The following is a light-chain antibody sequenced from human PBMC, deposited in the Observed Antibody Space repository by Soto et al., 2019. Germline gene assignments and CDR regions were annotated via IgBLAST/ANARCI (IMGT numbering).Light chain of an antibody. V-gene: IGLV2-23*01. CDR3: SSYADSSTYV. J-gene: IGLJ1*01. Sequence: QSVLTQPASVSGSPGQSITISCTGTSSDVGSYNLVSWYQQHPGKAPKLMIYEGSKRPSGVSNRFSASKSGNTASLTISVLQAVDEADFYFSSYADSSTYVFATATKVTVL. CDR1: SSDVGSYNL. CDR2: EGS.